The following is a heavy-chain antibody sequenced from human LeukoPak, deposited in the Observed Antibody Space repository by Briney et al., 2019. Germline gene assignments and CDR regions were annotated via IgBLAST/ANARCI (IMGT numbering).Heavy chain of an antibody. CDR3: ASPKQWRNVFDI. Sequence: ASVKVSCKASGGTFSSYAISWVRQAPGQGLEWVGWINPNSGDTHYAQKFQSRDTMTRDTSISTAYMELTRLRSDDTAVYYCASPKQWRNVFDIWGQGTMVTVSS. V-gene: IGHV1-2*02. D-gene: IGHD6-19*01. J-gene: IGHJ3*02. CDR1: GGTFSSYA. CDR2: INPNSGDT.